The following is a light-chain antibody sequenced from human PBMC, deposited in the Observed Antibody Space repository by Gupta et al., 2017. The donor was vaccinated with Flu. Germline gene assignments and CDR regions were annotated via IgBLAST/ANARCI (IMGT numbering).Light chain of an antibody. CDR1: SRDSGDA. CDR2: LNSDGSL. J-gene: IGLJ3*02. CDR3: QTWVTSNGV. V-gene: IGLV4-69*01. Sequence: VKITCTRSSRDSGDAIEWHQQQPEKGPRYMMKLNSDGSLYKGDGIPDRCSGSSSGAERYLTISSLEAEDEDDYYCQTWVTSNGVFGGGTKLTVL.